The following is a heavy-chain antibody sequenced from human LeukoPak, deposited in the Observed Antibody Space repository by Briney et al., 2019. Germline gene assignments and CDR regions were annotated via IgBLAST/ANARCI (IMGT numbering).Heavy chain of an antibody. CDR1: GFTFSSYA. Sequence: PGGSLRLSCAASGFTFSSYAMSWVRQAPGKGLEWVSTISGSGGSTYYADSVKGRFTISRDNSKNTLYLQMNSLRPEDTAVYYCARGGKIALAGTRSPQYFQHWGQGTLVTVSS. CDR2: ISGSGGST. J-gene: IGHJ1*01. V-gene: IGHV3-23*01. CDR3: ARGGKIALAGTRSPQYFQH. D-gene: IGHD6-19*01.